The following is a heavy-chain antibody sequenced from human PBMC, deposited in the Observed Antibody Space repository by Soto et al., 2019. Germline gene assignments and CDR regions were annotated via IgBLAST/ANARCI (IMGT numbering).Heavy chain of an antibody. CDR3: ARDLITMVRGVIITSNGMDV. CDR2: IIPIFGTA. V-gene: IGHV1-69*13. CDR1: GCTFSSYA. D-gene: IGHD3-10*01. J-gene: IGHJ6*02. Sequence: ASVKVSCKASGCTFSSYAISWVRQAPGQGLEWMGGIIPIFGTANYAQKFQGRVTITADESTSTAYMELSSLRSEDTAVYYCARDLITMVRGVIITSNGMDVWGQGTTVTVSS.